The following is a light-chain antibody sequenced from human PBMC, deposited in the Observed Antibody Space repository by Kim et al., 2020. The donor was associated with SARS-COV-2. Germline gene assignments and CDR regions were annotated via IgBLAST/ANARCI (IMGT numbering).Light chain of an antibody. CDR2: YDN. CDR3: QVWDSSRDHVV. J-gene: IGLJ3*02. Sequence: SYELTQPPSMSVAPGQTARITCERDNIGGETVHWYQQRPGQAPVLVIFYDNDRPSGIPDRFSGSNSGNTATLTISRVEAGDEGDYYCQVWDSSRDHVVFGGGTQLTVL. CDR1: NIGGET. V-gene: IGLV3-21*04.